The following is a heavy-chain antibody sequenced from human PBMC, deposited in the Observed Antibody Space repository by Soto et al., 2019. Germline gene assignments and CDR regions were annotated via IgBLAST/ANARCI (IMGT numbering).Heavy chain of an antibody. CDR3: ARCELDYYGSGSYLPYCHANAY. J-gene: IGHJ4*02. CDR2: ISAYNGNT. V-gene: IGHV1-18*01. Sequence: ASVKVSCKASGYTFTSYGISWVRQAPGQGLEWMGWISAYNGNTNYAQKLQGRVTMTTDTSTSTAYMELRSLRSDDTAVYYCARCELDYYGSGSYLPYCHANAYWGQGTLVTVSS. CDR1: GYTFTSYG. D-gene: IGHD3-10*01.